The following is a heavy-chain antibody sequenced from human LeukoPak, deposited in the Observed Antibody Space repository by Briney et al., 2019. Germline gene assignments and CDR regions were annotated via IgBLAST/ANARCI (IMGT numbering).Heavy chain of an antibody. J-gene: IGHJ4*02. CDR3: AKDPRPGTDY. D-gene: IGHD1-26*01. CDR1: GFTFRSTV. CDR2: ISGSGGST. Sequence: GGSLRLSCAASGFTFRSTVMTWVRQAPGKGLEWVSAISGSGGSTYYADSVKGRFTISRDNSKNTLYLQMNSLRAEDTAVYYCAKDPRPGTDYWGQGTLVTVPS. V-gene: IGHV3-23*01.